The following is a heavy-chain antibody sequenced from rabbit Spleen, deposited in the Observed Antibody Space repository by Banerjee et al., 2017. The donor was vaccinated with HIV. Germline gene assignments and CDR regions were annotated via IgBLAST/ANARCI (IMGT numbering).Heavy chain of an antibody. D-gene: IGHD1-1*01. J-gene: IGHJ6*01. CDR3: ARDTSTSFSRYGMDL. CDR2: INTDDTGRA. CDR1: GFSFSSSGY. V-gene: IGHV1S40*01. Sequence: QSLEESGGDLVKPGASLTLTCTASGFSFSSSGYMCWVRQAPGEGLELIACINTDDTGRAYCASGAKGRFTTSKATVTVVILQMTSVTAADKSSYCGARDTSTSFSRYGMDLWGQGTLVTVS.